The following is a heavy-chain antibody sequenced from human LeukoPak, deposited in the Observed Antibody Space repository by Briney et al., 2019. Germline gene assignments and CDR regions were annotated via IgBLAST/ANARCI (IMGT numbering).Heavy chain of an antibody. CDR2: IYHSGST. J-gene: IGHJ6*03. Sequence: PSETLSLTCAVSGGSISSSNWWSWIRQPPGKGLEWIGEIYHSGSTNYNPSLKSRVTISVDTSKNQFSLKLSSVTAADTAVYYCARDIGGWLQFMDSYYYYYYMDVWGKGTTVTVSS. D-gene: IGHD5-24*01. V-gene: IGHV4-4*02. CDR1: GGSISSSNW. CDR3: ARDIGGWLQFMDSYYYYYYMDV.